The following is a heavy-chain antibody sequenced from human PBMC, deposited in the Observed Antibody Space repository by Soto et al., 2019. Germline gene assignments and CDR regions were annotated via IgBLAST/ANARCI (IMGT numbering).Heavy chain of an antibody. CDR3: ARERTYCGGDCYSTFGY. CDR1: GFMLSDYF. J-gene: IGHJ4*02. D-gene: IGHD2-21*01. V-gene: IGHV3-11*01. Sequence: QVQLVESGGGLVKPGGSLRISCEVSGFMLSDYFMSWIRQAPGKGLEWISYISSSGTTTYYTDSVKGRFTISRDNARNSVYLQMNSRRAEDTAVYQCARERTYCGGDCYSTFGYWGQGTLVTVSS. CDR2: ISSSGTTT.